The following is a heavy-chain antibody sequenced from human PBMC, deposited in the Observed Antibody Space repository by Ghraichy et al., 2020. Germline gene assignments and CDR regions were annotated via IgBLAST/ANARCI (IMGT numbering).Heavy chain of an antibody. Sequence: LSLTCAASGFTFSCYAMSWVRQAPGKGLEWVSGISGSGGSTYYADSVKGRFTISRDKSRNTLYLQMSSLGAEDTAVYYCTKAAGDQWFFDLWGRGTLVTVSS. CDR3: TKAAGDQWFFDL. D-gene: IGHD7-27*01. J-gene: IGHJ2*01. CDR2: ISGSGGST. V-gene: IGHV3-23*01. CDR1: GFTFSCYA.